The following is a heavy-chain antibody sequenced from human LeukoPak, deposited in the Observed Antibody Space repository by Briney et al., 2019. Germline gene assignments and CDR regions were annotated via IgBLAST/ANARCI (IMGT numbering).Heavy chain of an antibody. CDR2: ISGSGGVT. V-gene: IGHV3-23*01. CDR3: VKWPEGATPKFHY. D-gene: IGHD1-26*01. Sequence: GGSLRLSCSASGFTFSTYATSWVRQAPGKGLEWVSTISGSGGVTYYPDSVRGRFTISRDNSKNTLHLQMDHLRAEDTAIYYCVKWPEGATPKFHYWGQGTLVTVSS. J-gene: IGHJ4*02. CDR1: GFTFSTYA.